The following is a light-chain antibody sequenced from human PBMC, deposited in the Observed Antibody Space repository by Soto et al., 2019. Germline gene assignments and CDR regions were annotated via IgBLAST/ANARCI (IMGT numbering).Light chain of an antibody. CDR3: SSYTSCSFYV. Sequence: QSVLTQPASVSGSPGQSITISCTGTGSYVGGYNYVSWYQQHPGKAPKLMIYEVSNRPSGVSNRFSGSKSGNTASLTISGLQAEDEADYYCSSYTSCSFYVFGTGTKVTV. CDR1: GSYVGGYNY. CDR2: EVS. V-gene: IGLV2-14*01. J-gene: IGLJ1*01.